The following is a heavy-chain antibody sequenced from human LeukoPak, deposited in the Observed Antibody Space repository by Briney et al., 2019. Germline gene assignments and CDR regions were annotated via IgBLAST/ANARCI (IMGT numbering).Heavy chain of an antibody. CDR1: GFTFSSYV. V-gene: IGHV3-30*04. D-gene: IGHD2-15*01. Sequence: GGSLRLSCAASGFTFSSYVMHWVRQAPGKGLEWVAIISYDGSNEYYADSVKGRFTISRDNSKNTLYLQMNSLRAADTAVYYCAREEVVAASYFDYWGQGTLVTVSS. J-gene: IGHJ4*02. CDR2: ISYDGSNE. CDR3: AREEVVAASYFDY.